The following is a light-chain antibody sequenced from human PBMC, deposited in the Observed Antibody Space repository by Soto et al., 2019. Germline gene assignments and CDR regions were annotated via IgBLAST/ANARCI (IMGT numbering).Light chain of an antibody. CDR1: QGIRTF. Sequence: DIKMTQSPTSLSASVGDRVTITCRASQGIRTFVAWYQQKPGKAPKLLIYAASTLQSGVPSRFSGSGSGTDITLTIDGLQPEGVAAYACQNYSSVPVFGPGTKVEIK. CDR2: AAS. V-gene: IGKV1-27*01. CDR3: QNYSSVPV. J-gene: IGKJ3*01.